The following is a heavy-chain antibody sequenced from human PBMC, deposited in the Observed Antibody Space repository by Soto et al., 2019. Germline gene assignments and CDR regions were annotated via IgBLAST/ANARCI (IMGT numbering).Heavy chain of an antibody. CDR3: ARDGRNGGYFDY. D-gene: IGHD2-8*01. CDR1: GYTFNSYG. V-gene: IGHV1-18*01. J-gene: IGHJ4*02. CDR2: ISVYNGNT. Sequence: ASVKVSCKASGYTFNSYGISWVRPAPGQGLEWMGWISVYNGNTNYAQKVQGRVTMTTDTSTSTAYMELRSLRSDDTAVYYCARDGRNGGYFDYWGQGTVVTVSS.